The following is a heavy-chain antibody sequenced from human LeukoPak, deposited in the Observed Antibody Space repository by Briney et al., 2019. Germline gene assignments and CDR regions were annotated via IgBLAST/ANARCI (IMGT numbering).Heavy chain of an antibody. CDR1: GFTFSVYY. CDR3: ARDSRGWCRPRGHFDY. D-gene: IGHD6-19*01. J-gene: IGHJ4*02. CDR2: ISSSGSTI. V-gene: IGHV3-11*01. Sequence: GGSLRLSCAATGFTFSVYYMSWIRQAPGKGLEWVSYISSSGSTIYYADSVKGRFTISRDNAKNSLYLQMNSLRAEDTAVYYCARDSRGWCRPRGHFDYWGQGTLVTVSS.